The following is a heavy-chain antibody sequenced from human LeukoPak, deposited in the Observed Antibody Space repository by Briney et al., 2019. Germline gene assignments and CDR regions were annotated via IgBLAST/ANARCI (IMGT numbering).Heavy chain of an antibody. J-gene: IGHJ3*02. D-gene: IGHD6-25*01. V-gene: IGHV3-74*01. Sequence: GGSLRLSCAASGFSFSVYWMHWVRQAPGKGLVWVSRINSDGSNAIYADSVRGRFTISRDNAKNTLYLQMNSLRDEDTAVYYCARGGGNHAFDIGGQGTMVTVSS. CDR3: ARGGGNHAFDI. CDR2: INSDGSNA. CDR1: GFSFSVYW.